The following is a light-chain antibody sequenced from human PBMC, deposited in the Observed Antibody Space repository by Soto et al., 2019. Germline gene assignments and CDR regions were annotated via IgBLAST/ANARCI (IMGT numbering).Light chain of an antibody. Sequence: DMEMNQPPSTVSASVGDSVTITCRASQSITTWLAWYQQRPGKAPKLLIYAASSLQSGVPSRFSGSGSGTDFTLTISSLQPEDVATYYCQQANSFPFTFGLGTKVDIK. CDR1: QSITTW. CDR3: QQANSFPFT. V-gene: IGKV1-12*01. CDR2: AAS. J-gene: IGKJ3*01.